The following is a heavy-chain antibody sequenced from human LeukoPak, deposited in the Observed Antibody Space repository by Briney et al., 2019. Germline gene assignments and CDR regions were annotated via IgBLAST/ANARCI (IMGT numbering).Heavy chain of an antibody. D-gene: IGHD6-19*01. CDR2: IAYDDNQE. CDR1: GFTLSSYV. CDR3: AKPGESRGWYASTFDC. Sequence: GVSLTLSCAASGFTLSSYVMHWVRQAPGKGLEWVAVIAYDDNQEYNTDSVKGRFTITRDNSNDTVYLQMNSRTAEDTAVYYCAKPGESRGWYASTFDCWGQGTLVTVSS. J-gene: IGHJ4*02. V-gene: IGHV3-30*18.